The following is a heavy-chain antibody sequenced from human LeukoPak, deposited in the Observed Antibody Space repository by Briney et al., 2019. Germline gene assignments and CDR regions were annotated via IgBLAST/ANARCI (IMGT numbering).Heavy chain of an antibody. CDR2: IKQDGSEK. D-gene: IGHD1-26*01. CDR3: ASMWEEGY. V-gene: IGHV3-7*01. CDR1: GFTFSNYW. Sequence: GGSLRLSCAVSGFTFSNYWMSWVRQAPGKGLEWVANIKQDGSEKYYGDSVKGRFTISRDNAQSSLFLQMNSLRDEDAAVYFCASMWEEGYWGQGTLVTVSS. J-gene: IGHJ4*02.